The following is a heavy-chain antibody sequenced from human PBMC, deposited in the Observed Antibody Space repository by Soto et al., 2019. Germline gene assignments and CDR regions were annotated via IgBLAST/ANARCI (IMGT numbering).Heavy chain of an antibody. Sequence: SVKVTYKAAGGSFTYTLSWVRQTPGQGLEWMGGIIPIFGTTNYAQKFQGRVTITADESTKTAYMELSTLRSEDTAVYYCARLHSHGTYGMDVWGQGTTVTVSS. CDR2: IIPIFGTT. D-gene: IGHD5-18*01. V-gene: IGHV1-69*13. CDR1: GGSFTYT. J-gene: IGHJ6*02. CDR3: ARLHSHGTYGMDV.